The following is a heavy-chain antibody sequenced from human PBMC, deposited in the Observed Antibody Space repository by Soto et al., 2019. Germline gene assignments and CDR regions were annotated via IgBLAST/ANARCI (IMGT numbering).Heavy chain of an antibody. CDR2: ISSSSSTI. Sequence: VGSLRLSCAASGFTFSSYSMNWVRQAPGKGLEWVSYISSSSSTIYYADSVKGRFTISRDNAKNSLYLQMNSLRDEDTAVYYCARRPSRTIFGVVPYNWFDPWGQGTLVTV. D-gene: IGHD3-3*01. J-gene: IGHJ5*02. V-gene: IGHV3-48*02. CDR1: GFTFSSYS. CDR3: ARRPSRTIFGVVPYNWFDP.